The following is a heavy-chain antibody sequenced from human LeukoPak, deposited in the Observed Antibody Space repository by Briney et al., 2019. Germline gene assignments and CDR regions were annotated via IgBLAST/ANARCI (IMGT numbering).Heavy chain of an antibody. J-gene: IGHJ4*02. Sequence: PGGSLRLSCAASGFTFSSYAMSWVRQAPGKGLEWVSAISGSGGSTYYADSVKGRFTISRDNAKNSLYLQMNSLRAEDTAVYYCARGASFAATDYYGSGSFDYWGQGTLVTVSS. D-gene: IGHD3-10*01. CDR1: GFTFSSYA. CDR3: ARGASFAATDYYGSGSFDY. CDR2: ISGSGGST. V-gene: IGHV3-23*01.